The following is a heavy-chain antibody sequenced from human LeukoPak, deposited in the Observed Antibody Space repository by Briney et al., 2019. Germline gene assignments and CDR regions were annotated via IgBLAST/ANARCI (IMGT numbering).Heavy chain of an antibody. CDR3: ARTPGIAVAGEFDY. J-gene: IGHJ4*02. CDR2: IYYSGST. CDR1: GGSISSYY. Sequence: PSETLSPTCTVSGGSISSYYWSWIRQPPGKGLEWIGYIYYSGSTNYNPSLKSRVTISVDTSKNQFSLKLSSVTAADTAVYYCARTPGIAVAGEFDYWGQGTLVTVSS. D-gene: IGHD6-19*01. V-gene: IGHV4-59*01.